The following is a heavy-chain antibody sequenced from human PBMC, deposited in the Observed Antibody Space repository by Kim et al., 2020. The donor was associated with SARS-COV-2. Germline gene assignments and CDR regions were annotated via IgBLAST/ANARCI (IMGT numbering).Heavy chain of an antibody. CDR1: GFSFSDYW. CDR2: IKGDGSEK. J-gene: IGHJ6*02. CDR3: ARSLDV. Sequence: GSLRLSCTVSGFSFSDYWMDWVRQAPGKGLEWVANIKGDGSEKYYVDSVKGRFTISRDNSKNSLYLQMNSLRADDTAVYYCARSLDVWGQGTTVTVSS. V-gene: IGHV3-7*01.